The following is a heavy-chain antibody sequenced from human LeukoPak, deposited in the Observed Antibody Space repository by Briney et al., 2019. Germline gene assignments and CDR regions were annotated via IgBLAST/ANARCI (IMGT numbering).Heavy chain of an antibody. Sequence: SETLSLTCTVSGGSISSYYWSWIRQPPGKGLEWIGYIYYGGSTNYNPSLKSRVTISVDTSKNQFSLKLSSVTAADTAVYYCARHTAEKYNWFDRWGQGTLVIVSS. CDR2: IYYGGST. CDR3: ARHTAEKYNWFDR. V-gene: IGHV4-59*08. D-gene: IGHD5-24*01. CDR1: GGSISSYY. J-gene: IGHJ5*02.